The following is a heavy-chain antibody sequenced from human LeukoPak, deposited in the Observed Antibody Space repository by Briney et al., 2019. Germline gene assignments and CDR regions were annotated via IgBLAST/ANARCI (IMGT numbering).Heavy chain of an antibody. CDR2: ISGSGGST. Sequence: GGSLRLSCAASGFTFSSYAMSWVRQAPGKGLEWVSAISGSGGSTYYADSVKGLFTISRDNSKNTLYLQMNSLRAEDTAVYYCAKGDFWSGYYPFDYWGQGTLVTVSS. CDR1: GFTFSSYA. D-gene: IGHD3-3*01. CDR3: AKGDFWSGYYPFDY. J-gene: IGHJ4*02. V-gene: IGHV3-23*01.